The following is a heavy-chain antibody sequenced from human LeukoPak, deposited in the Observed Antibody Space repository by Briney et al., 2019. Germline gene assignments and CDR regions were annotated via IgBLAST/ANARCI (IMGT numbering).Heavy chain of an antibody. CDR2: MNLNSGNT. D-gene: IGHD6-19*01. CDR1: GYTFTGYD. Sequence: GASVKVSCKASGYTFTGYDINWVRQATGQGLEWMGWMNLNSGNTGYAHKFQGRVSMTRNTSISTAYMELSSLRSEDPAVYYCARAITNPNIAVAGTSKKVNWFDPWGQGTLVTVSS. V-gene: IGHV1-8*01. J-gene: IGHJ5*02. CDR3: ARAITNPNIAVAGTSKKVNWFDP.